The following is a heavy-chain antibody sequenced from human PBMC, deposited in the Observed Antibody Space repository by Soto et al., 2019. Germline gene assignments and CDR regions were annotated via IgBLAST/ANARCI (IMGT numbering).Heavy chain of an antibody. CDR3: AKVRRRGHSYGYYFDY. Sequence: VQLVESGGGVVQPGRSLRLSCAASGFTFSSYGMHWVRQAPGKGLEWVAVISYDGSNKYYADSVKGRFTISRDNSKNTLYLQMNSLRAEDTAVYYCAKVRRRGHSYGYYFDYWGQGTLVTVSS. V-gene: IGHV3-30*18. J-gene: IGHJ4*02. CDR2: ISYDGSNK. CDR1: GFTFSSYG. D-gene: IGHD5-18*01.